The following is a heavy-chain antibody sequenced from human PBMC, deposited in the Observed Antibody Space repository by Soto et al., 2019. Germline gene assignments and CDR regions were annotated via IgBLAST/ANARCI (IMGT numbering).Heavy chain of an antibody. CDR2: INPASGST. J-gene: IGHJ4*02. Sequence: QVQLVQFGAEVKKPGASVKVSCRTSGYTFTHYYILWVRQAPGQGVEWLGIINPASGSTNYAQKFQGRVTLTMDTSTTTVYMELSGLRAEDTAIFYCARDLAAGDHWGQGTLVTVSS. CDR1: GYTFTHYY. V-gene: IGHV1-46*01. D-gene: IGHD6-13*01. CDR3: ARDLAAGDH.